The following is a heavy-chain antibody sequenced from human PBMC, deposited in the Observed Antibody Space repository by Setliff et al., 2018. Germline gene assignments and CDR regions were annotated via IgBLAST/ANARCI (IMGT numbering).Heavy chain of an antibody. CDR1: GYTFTGYY. J-gene: IGHJ1*01. V-gene: IGHV1-2*02. CDR2: INPNSGGT. CDR3: ARDLSIAAADEYFQH. D-gene: IGHD6-13*01. Sequence: ASVKVSCKASGYTFTGYYMHWVRQAPGQGLEWMGWINPNSGGTNYAQKFQGRVTMTRDTSISTAYMELSRLRSDDTAVYYCARDLSIAAADEYFQHWGQGTLLTVSS.